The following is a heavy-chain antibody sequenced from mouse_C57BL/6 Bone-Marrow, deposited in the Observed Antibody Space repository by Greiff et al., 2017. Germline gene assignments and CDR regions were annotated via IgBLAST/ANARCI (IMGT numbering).Heavy chain of an antibody. V-gene: IGHV14-4*01. J-gene: IGHJ2*01. CDR3: TTGLRSYFDY. Sequence: VQLKQSGAELVRPGASVKLSCTASGFNIKDDYMHWVKQRPEQGLEWIGWIDPENGDTEYASKFQGKATITAATSSNTAYLQLSSLTSEDTAVYYCTTGLRSYFDYWGQGTTLTVSS. CDR1: GFNIKDDY. CDR2: IDPENGDT. D-gene: IGHD1-1*01.